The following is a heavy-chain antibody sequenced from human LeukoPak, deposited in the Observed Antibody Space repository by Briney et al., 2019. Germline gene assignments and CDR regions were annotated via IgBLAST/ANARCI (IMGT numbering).Heavy chain of an antibody. CDR3: AKALGYSGYDFPDY. CDR1: GFTFNIYA. J-gene: IGHJ4*02. CDR2: ISGSGDNT. V-gene: IGHV3-23*01. Sequence: PGGSLRVSCTASGFTFNIYAMSWVRQAPGKGLEWVTGISGSGDNTYYADSMKGRFTISRDNSKNTLYLQMNSLRAEDTALYYCAKALGYSGYDFPDYWGQGTLVTVSS. D-gene: IGHD5-12*01.